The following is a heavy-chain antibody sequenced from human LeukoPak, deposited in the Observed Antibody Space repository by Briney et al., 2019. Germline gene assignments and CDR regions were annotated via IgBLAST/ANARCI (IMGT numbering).Heavy chain of an antibody. CDR3: ARDGSDGYQLLYDNWFDP. CDR2: ISSSSSTI. CDR1: GFTFSSYS. D-gene: IGHD2-2*02. J-gene: IGHJ5*02. V-gene: IGHV3-48*02. Sequence: GGSLRLSCAASGFTFSSYSMNWVRQAPGKGLEWVSYISSSSSTIYYADSVKGRFTISRDNAKNSLYLQMNSLGDEDTAVYYCARDGSDGYQLLYDNWFDPWGQGTLVTVSS.